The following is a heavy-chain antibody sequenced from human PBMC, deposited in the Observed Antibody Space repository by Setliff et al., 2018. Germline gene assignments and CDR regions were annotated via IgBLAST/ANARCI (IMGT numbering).Heavy chain of an antibody. D-gene: IGHD2-21*01. V-gene: IGHV1-18*01. CDR3: ARVTYCGGDCYSFDY. CDR2: ISPYNGNT. CDR1: GYTFKTYG. J-gene: IGHJ4*02. Sequence: ASVKVSCKASGYTFKTYGFTWVRQAPGQGLEWMGWISPYNGNTNYAEKLRGRVTMTTDTSTSTAYVELRSLRSDDTAVYFCARVTYCGGDCYSFDYWGQGTLVTVSS.